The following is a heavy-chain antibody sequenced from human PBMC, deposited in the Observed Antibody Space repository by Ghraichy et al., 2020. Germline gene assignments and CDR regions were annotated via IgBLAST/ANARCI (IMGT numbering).Heavy chain of an antibody. Sequence: SETLSLTCTVSGGSITNNGYLWGWIRQPPGQGLEWIGNIYYTGKTYYNPSLQSRVTISIDTPKNQFSLKLTSVTAADTALYYCATYSTTFGWFDPWGQGTLVTVSS. V-gene: IGHV4-39*01. J-gene: IGHJ5*02. CDR3: ATYSTTFGWFDP. CDR2: IYYTGKT. D-gene: IGHD3-10*01. CDR1: GGSITNNGYL.